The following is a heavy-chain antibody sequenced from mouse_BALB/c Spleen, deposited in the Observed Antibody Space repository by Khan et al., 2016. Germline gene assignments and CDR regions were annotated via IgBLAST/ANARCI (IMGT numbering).Heavy chain of an antibody. V-gene: IGHV14-3*02. CDR2: IDPANGNT. CDR3: ASGGFLRGFAY. CDR1: GFNIKDTY. D-gene: IGHD2-12*01. Sequence: EVQLQESGAELVKPGASVKLSCTASGFNIKDTYMHWVKQRPEQGLEWIGRIDPANGNTKYDPKFQGKATITADTSSNTAYLQLSSRTSEDTAVYYCASGGFLRGFAYWGQGTLVTVSA. J-gene: IGHJ3*01.